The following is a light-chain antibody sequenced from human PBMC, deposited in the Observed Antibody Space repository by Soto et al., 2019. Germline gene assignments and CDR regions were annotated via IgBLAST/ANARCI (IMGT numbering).Light chain of an antibody. V-gene: IGKV3-11*01. CDR1: QSVSSY. J-gene: IGKJ4*01. CDR3: QWPPGVT. Sequence: EIVLTQSPATLSLSPGERATLSCRASQSVSSYLAWYQQKPGQAPRLLIYDASNRATGIPARFSGSGSGTDFTLTISSLEPEDFAVYYCQWPPGVTFGGGTKVEIK. CDR2: DAS.